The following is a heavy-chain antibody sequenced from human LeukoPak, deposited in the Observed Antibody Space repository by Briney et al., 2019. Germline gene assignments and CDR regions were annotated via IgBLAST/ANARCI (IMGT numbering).Heavy chain of an antibody. CDR3: AGVDDLDAFDM. Sequence: QAGGSLRLSCAASGFTFSSYAMHWVRQAPGKGLEWVAVISDDGSNKYYADSVKGRFTISRDNSKNTLYLQMNSLRAEDTAVYYCAGVDDLDAFDMWGQGTMVTVSS. V-gene: IGHV3-30*04. D-gene: IGHD2-2*03. J-gene: IGHJ3*02. CDR1: GFTFSSYA. CDR2: ISDDGSNK.